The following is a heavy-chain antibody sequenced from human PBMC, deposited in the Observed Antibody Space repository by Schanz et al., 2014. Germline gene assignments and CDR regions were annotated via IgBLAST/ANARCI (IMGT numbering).Heavy chain of an antibody. CDR3: ARESSNDIVLVPGAVFDH. V-gene: IGHV3-23*01. CDR1: TFTFDHYA. J-gene: IGHJ4*02. Sequence: EVQLLESGGGLVQPGGSLRLSCSASTFTFDHYAMTWVRQAPGKGLEWVAAVSSRSDEIKYADSVRGRFTISRDNFKGALYLQMSSLRPGDTAVYYCARESSNDIVLVPGAVFDHWGQGILVTVSS. CDR2: VSSRSDEI. D-gene: IGHD2-2*01.